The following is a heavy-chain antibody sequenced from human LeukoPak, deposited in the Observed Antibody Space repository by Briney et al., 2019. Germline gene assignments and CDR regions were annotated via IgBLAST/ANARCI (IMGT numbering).Heavy chain of an antibody. Sequence: ASVKVSCKASGYTFTSYGISWVRQAPGQGLEWMGWISAYNGNTNYAQKLQGRVTMTTDTSTSTAYMELRSLRSDDTAMYYCARERELYSSSWYYPYWGQGTLVTVSS. V-gene: IGHV1-18*01. CDR1: GYTFTSYG. CDR2: ISAYNGNT. D-gene: IGHD6-13*01. CDR3: ARERELYSSSWYYPY. J-gene: IGHJ4*02.